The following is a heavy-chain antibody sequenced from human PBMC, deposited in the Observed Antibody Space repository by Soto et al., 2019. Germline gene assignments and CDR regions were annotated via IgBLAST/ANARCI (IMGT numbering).Heavy chain of an antibody. J-gene: IGHJ4*02. D-gene: IGHD3-9*01. Sequence: GGSLRLSCAASGFTFSSYGMHWVRQAPGKGLEWVTVISYDGSNKYYADSVKGRFTISRDNSKNTLSLQMNSLRAEDTAVYYCAKESRYFDWTNFDYWGQGTLVTVSS. CDR3: AKESRYFDWTNFDY. CDR1: GFTFSSYG. CDR2: ISYDGSNK. V-gene: IGHV3-30*18.